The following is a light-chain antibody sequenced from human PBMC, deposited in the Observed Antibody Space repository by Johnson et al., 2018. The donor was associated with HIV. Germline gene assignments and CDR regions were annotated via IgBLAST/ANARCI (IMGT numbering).Light chain of an antibody. CDR3: GTWDSSLSAPYV. CDR1: NSNIGNNF. Sequence: QSVFTQPPSVSAAPGQKVTISCSGSNSNIGNNFVSWYQQFPGTAPRLLIYENNKRPSGIADRFSGSKSGTSATLGITGLQTGDEADYYCGTWDSSLSAPYVFGTGTKVTVL. CDR2: ENN. J-gene: IGLJ1*01. V-gene: IGLV1-51*02.